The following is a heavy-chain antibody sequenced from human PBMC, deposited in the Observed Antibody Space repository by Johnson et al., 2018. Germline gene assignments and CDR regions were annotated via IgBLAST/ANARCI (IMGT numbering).Heavy chain of an antibody. CDR2: MNPNSGNT. Sequence: QVQLVETGGGLVQPGGSLRLSCAASGFTFSSYDINWVRQATGQGLEWMGWMNPNSGNTGYAQKFQASVTMTRNTSISTAYMELSSLRSEDTAVYYCARGQSQYYCSSTSCYPVRWFDPWGQGTLVTVSS. CDR3: ARGQSQYYCSSTSCYPVRWFDP. CDR1: GFTFSSYD. V-gene: IGHV1-8*01. J-gene: IGHJ5*02. D-gene: IGHD2-2*01.